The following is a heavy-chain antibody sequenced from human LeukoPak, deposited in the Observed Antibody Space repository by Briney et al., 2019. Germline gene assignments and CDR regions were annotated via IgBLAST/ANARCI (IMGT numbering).Heavy chain of an antibody. CDR3: ARDLGYCTNGVCYGIDY. CDR1: GFTFSSYG. D-gene: IGHD2-8*01. J-gene: IGHJ4*02. V-gene: IGHV3-23*01. Sequence: GGSLRLSCAASGFTFSSYGMSWVRQAPGKGLEWVSAISGSGGSTYYADSVKGRFTISRDNSKNTLYLQMNSLRAEDTAVYYCARDLGYCTNGVCYGIDYWGQGTLVTVSS. CDR2: ISGSGGST.